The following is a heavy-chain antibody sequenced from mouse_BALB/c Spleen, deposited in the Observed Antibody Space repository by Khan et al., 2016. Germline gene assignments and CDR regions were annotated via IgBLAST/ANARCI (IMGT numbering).Heavy chain of an antibody. V-gene: IGHV1-9*01. J-gene: IGHJ2*01. Sequence: QVQLQQPGAELMKPGASVKISCKATGYTFSSYWIEWVQQRPGHGLEWIGEILPGSGSTNYHAMFKGKATFTADTYSHTAYMQLSSVTSEDTAVYYCARVRQLGLGGDFDYWGQGTTLTVSS. D-gene: IGHD3-2*01. CDR1: GYTFSSYW. CDR3: ARVRQLGLGGDFDY. CDR2: ILPGSGST.